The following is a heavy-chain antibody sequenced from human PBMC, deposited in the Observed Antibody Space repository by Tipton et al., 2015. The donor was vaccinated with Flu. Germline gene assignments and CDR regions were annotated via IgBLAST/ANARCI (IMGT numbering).Heavy chain of an antibody. D-gene: IGHD1-26*01. J-gene: IGHJ4*02. Sequence: TLSLTCTVSGYSISSGYYWGWIRQPPGKGLEWIGSIYHSGSTYYNPPLKSRVTISVDTSKNQFSLKLSSVTAADTAVYYCARARSMWELLFMDYWGQGTLVTVSS. CDR1: GYSISSGYY. V-gene: IGHV4-38-2*02. CDR2: IYHSGST. CDR3: ARARSMWELLFMDY.